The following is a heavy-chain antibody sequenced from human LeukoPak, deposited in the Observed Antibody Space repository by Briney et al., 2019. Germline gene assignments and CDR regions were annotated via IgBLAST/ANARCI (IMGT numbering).Heavy chain of an antibody. CDR2: IWFDGSKR. Sequence: GSLRLSCAASGFTFTSHGSHRVRQAPGKGLEWVALIWFDGSKRNYGDSFQGRFTISRDDSTDTLHLQMNSLRVDDTAVYYCARDRSYGSLDDWGPGTLVTVSS. CDR3: ARDRSYGSLDD. V-gene: IGHV3-33*01. D-gene: IGHD1-26*01. CDR1: GFTFTSHG. J-gene: IGHJ4*02.